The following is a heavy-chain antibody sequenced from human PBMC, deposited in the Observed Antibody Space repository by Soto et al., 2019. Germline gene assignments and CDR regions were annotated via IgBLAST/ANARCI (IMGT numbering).Heavy chain of an antibody. CDR3: VEVGYSGYVGRFEVMSYFDY. J-gene: IGHJ4*02. Sequence: GGSLRLSCSASGFTFNTYAMHWVRQAPGKGLEYVSGMSGNGDSRYYADSVKGRFTISRDNSKNTVYLQMSSLRPEDTAVYYCVEVGYSGYVGRFEVMSYFDYWGQGTLVTVSS. CDR2: MSGNGDSR. V-gene: IGHV3-64D*06. CDR1: GFTFNTYA. D-gene: IGHD5-12*01.